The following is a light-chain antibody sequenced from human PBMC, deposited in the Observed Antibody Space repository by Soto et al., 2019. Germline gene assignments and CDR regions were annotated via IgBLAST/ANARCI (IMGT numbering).Light chain of an antibody. V-gene: IGKV3D-15*01. Sequence: EIVMTQSPATLSVSPGERATLSCRASQSVSSNLAWYQQKPGQAPRLLIYGASTRATGIPARFSGSGSGTEFTLTISSLQSEDFAVYYCQQDGSSAITFGGGTKVEIK. CDR3: QQDGSSAIT. CDR2: GAS. CDR1: QSVSSN. J-gene: IGKJ4*01.